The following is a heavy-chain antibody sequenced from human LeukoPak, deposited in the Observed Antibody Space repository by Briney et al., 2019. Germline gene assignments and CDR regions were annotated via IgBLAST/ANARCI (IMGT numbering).Heavy chain of an antibody. J-gene: IGHJ4*02. CDR3: PSLLRYFDWDSDY. V-gene: IGHV3-7*01. D-gene: IGHD3-9*01. CDR2: IKQDGSEK. Sequence: PGGSLRLSCAASGFTFSSYWMNWVRQAPGKGLEWVANIKQDGSEKHYMDSVKGRFTISRDNAKNSLYLQMNSLRAEDTAVYYCPSLLRYFDWDSDYWGQGTLVTVSS. CDR1: GFTFSSYW.